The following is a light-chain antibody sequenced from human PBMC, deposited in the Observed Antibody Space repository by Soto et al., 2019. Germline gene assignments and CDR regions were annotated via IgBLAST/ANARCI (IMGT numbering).Light chain of an antibody. V-gene: IGKV1-27*01. CDR1: QDIGNF. Sequence: DIQMTQSPSSLSAFVGDRVTITCRASQDIGNFLAWYQQKPGKVPKLLIYAASTLQSGVPSRFSGSGSGTDFTLTISSLQPEDVATYYCQKYNSAPRTFGQGTKVDIK. J-gene: IGKJ1*01. CDR2: AAS. CDR3: QKYNSAPRT.